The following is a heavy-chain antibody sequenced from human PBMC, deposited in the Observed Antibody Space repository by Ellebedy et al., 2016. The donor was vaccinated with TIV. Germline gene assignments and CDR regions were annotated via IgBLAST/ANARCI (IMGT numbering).Heavy chain of an antibody. V-gene: IGHV3-7*03. D-gene: IGHD4-17*01. CDR3: ARLQMTTTSNWFDP. J-gene: IGHJ5*02. CDR1: GFTFSSYW. CDR2: IKQDGSVK. Sequence: GGSLRLSXAASGFTFSSYWMSWVRQAPGKGLEWVANIKQDGSVKYYVDSVKGRFTISRDNAKNSLYLQMNSLRAEDTAVYYCARLQMTTTSNWFDPWGQGTLVTVSS.